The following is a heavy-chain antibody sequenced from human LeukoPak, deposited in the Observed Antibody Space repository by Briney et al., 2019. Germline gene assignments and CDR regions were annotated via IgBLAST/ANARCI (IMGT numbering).Heavy chain of an antibody. D-gene: IGHD3-10*01. CDR3: ARVSGSGSPPFDP. CDR1: GGSFSGYY. Sequence: NTSETLSLTCAVYGGSFSGYYWSWIRQPPGKGLEWIGEINHSGSTNYNPSLKSRVTISVDTSKNQFSLKLSSVTAADTAVYYCARVSGSGSPPFDPWGQGTLVTVSS. CDR2: INHSGST. V-gene: IGHV4-34*01. J-gene: IGHJ5*02.